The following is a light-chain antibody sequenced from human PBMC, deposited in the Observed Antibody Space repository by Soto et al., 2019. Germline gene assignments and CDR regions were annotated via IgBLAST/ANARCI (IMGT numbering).Light chain of an antibody. Sequence: EILLSRSPGTLSLSPGERATLSCRASQSVSSSYLSWYQLKPGQAPRLLIYGASSRATGIPDRFSGSGSGTDFTLTISRLEPEDFVVYYCQQYGYSFRAFGQGTKLEL. J-gene: IGKJ1*01. CDR2: GAS. CDR3: QQYGYSFRA. CDR1: QSVSSSY. V-gene: IGKV3-20*01.